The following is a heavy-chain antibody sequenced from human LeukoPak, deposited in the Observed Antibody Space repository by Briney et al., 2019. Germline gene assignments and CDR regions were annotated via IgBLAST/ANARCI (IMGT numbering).Heavy chain of an antibody. CDR2: INHSGST. V-gene: IGHV4-34*01. CDR1: GGSFSGYY. CDR3: ARVYYYDSSGNLHFDY. D-gene: IGHD3-22*01. Sequence: SETLSLTCAVYGGSFSGYYWSWIRQLPGKGLEWIGEINHSGSTNYNPSLKSRVTISVDTSKNQFSLKLSSVTAADTAVYYCARVYYYDSSGNLHFDYWGQGTLVTVSS. J-gene: IGHJ4*02.